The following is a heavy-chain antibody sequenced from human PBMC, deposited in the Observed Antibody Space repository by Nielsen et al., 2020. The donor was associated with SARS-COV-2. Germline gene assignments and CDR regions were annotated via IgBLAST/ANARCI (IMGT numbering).Heavy chain of an antibody. J-gene: IGHJ6*02. Sequence: SLKISCAVSGFTFDDYAMHWVRQAPGKGLEWVSGISWNSGSIGYADSVKGRFTISRDNAKNSLYLQMNSLRAEDTALYYCAKASPDGMDVWGQGTTVTVSS. CDR2: ISWNSGSI. CDR3: AKASPDGMDV. CDR1: GFTFDDYA. V-gene: IGHV3-9*01.